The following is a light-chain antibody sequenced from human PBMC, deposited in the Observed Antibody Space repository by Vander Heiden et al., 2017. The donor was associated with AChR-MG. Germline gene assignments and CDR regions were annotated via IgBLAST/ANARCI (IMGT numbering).Light chain of an antibody. CDR1: QSVLYSSNSENY. CDR3: QQDDSTPHA. V-gene: IGKV4-1*01. CDR2: WAS. J-gene: IGKJ3*01. Sequence: DIVMTQSPDSLAVSLGERTTINCKSSQSVLYSSNSENYLAWYQQKPGQPPKLLIYWASTRESGVPDRFSGSGSGTDFTLTISSLQAEDVAVYYCQQDDSTPHAFGHGTKVDIK.